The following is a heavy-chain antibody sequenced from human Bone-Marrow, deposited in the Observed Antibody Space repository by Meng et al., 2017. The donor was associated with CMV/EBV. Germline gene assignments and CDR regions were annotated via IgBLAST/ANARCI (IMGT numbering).Heavy chain of an antibody. CDR2: IIPIFGTA. Sequence: SVKVSCKASGSTFSSYAISWVRQAPGQGLEWMGGIIPIFGTANYAQKFQGRVTITTDESTSTAYMELSSLRSEDTAVYYCARGREVIVVVPADYYYGMDVWGQGTTVTVSS. J-gene: IGHJ6*02. D-gene: IGHD2-2*01. CDR3: ARGREVIVVVPADYYYGMDV. V-gene: IGHV1-69*05. CDR1: GSTFSSYA.